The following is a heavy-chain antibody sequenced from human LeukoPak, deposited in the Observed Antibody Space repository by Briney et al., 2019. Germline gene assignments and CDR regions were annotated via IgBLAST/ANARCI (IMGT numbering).Heavy chain of an antibody. Sequence: GGSLRLSCAASGFTFSSYEMNWVRQAPGKGLEWVSYISSSGDTIYFADSVKGRFTISRDNAKNSLYLQINSLRAEDTAVYYCARLRGLRRNYYYGLDVWGQGTTVSVSS. CDR2: ISSSGDTI. D-gene: IGHD5-12*01. CDR1: GFTFSSYE. CDR3: ARLRGLRRNYYYGLDV. J-gene: IGHJ6*02. V-gene: IGHV3-48*03.